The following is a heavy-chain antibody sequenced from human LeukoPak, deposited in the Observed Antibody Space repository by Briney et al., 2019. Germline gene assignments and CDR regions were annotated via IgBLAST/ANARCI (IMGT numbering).Heavy chain of an antibody. V-gene: IGHV3-30-3*01. D-gene: IGHD3-10*01. CDR3: ARDRGRNFDY. CDR2: ISYDGSNK. Sequence: PGGSLRLSCAASGFTFSSYAMHWVRQAPGKGLEWVAVISYDGSNKYYADSVKGRFTISRDNFKNTLYLQMNSLRAEDTAVYYCARDRGRNFDYWGQGTLVTVSS. CDR1: GFTFSSYA. J-gene: IGHJ4*02.